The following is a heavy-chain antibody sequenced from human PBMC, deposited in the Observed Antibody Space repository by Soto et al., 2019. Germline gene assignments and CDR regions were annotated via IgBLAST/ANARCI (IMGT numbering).Heavy chain of an antibody. V-gene: IGHV6-1*01. D-gene: IGHD3-22*01. CDR2: TYYRSKWYN. Sequence: SQTLSLTCAISGDSVSSNSAAWNWIRQSPSRGLEWLGRTYYRSKWYNDYAVSVKSRITINPDISKNQFSLQLNSVTPEDTAVYYCARDFNPWAYYYDSSGYSNAFDIWGQGTMVTVSS. CDR3: ARDFNPWAYYYDSSGYSNAFDI. CDR1: GDSVSSNSAA. J-gene: IGHJ3*02.